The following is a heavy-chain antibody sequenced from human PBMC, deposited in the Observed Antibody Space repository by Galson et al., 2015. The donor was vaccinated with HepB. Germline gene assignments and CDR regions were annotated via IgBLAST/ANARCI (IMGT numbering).Heavy chain of an antibody. CDR3: ARDSMDCSSTSCSNYYYYGMDV. Sequence: SVKVSCKASGYTFTSYYMHWVRQAPGQGLEWMGIINPSGGSTSYAQKFQGRVTMTRDTSTSTVYMELSSLRSEDTAVYYCARDSMDCSSTSCSNYYYYGMDVWGQGTTVTVSS. CDR1: GYTFTSYY. CDR2: INPSGGST. D-gene: IGHD2-2*01. J-gene: IGHJ6*02. V-gene: IGHV1-46*01.